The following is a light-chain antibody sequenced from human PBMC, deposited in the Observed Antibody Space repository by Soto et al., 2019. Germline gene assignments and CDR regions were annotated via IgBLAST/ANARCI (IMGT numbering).Light chain of an antibody. CDR3: QYYGSAPCT. V-gene: IGKV3-20*01. Sequence: EIVLTQSPGTLSLSPGERGTLSCRASQSVSSNYFAWYQQKPVQAPRLLIYSAFSRATGIPDRFSASGSGTDFTLTISRLEPEDFAVYYCQYYGSAPCTYGKGTKVEGK. J-gene: IGKJ1*01. CDR1: QSVSSNY. CDR2: SAF.